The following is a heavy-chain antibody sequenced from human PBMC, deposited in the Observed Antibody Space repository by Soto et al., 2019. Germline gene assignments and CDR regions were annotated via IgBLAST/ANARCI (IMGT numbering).Heavy chain of an antibody. CDR2: ISYDGSNK. V-gene: IGHV3-30*18. CDR3: AKPQVAGYCSGGSCYWVDY. Sequence: GGSLRLSCAASGFTFSSYGMHWVRQAPGKGLEWVAVISYDGSNKYYADSVKGRFTISRDNSKNTLYLQMNSLRAEDTAVYYCAKPQVAGYCSGGSCYWVDYWGQGTLVTVSS. CDR1: GFTFSSYG. J-gene: IGHJ4*02. D-gene: IGHD2-15*01.